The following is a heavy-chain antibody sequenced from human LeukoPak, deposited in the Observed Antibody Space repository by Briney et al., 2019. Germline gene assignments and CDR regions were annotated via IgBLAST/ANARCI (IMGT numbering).Heavy chain of an antibody. CDR1: GYTFTSYD. Sequence: ASVKVSCKASGYTFTSYDINWVRQATGQGLEWMGWMNPNSGNTGYAQKFQGRVTITRNTSISTAYMELSSLRSEDTAVYYCARGPITIFGVVYNWFDPWGQGTLVTVSS. CDR2: MNPNSGNT. J-gene: IGHJ5*02. CDR3: ARGPITIFGVVYNWFDP. D-gene: IGHD3-3*01. V-gene: IGHV1-8*03.